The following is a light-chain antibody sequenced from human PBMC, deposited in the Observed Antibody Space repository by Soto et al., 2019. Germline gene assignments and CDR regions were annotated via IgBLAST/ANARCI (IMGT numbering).Light chain of an antibody. Sequence: EIVLTQSPGTLSLSPGERATLSCRASQSISSSYLAWYQQRPGQAPRLLIFGASYRATGIPDRFGGSGSGTDFTLTSNLLEPEDFAVYYCQQYSTSPPEFTFGPGTKVDSK. J-gene: IGKJ3*01. CDR2: GAS. V-gene: IGKV3-20*01. CDR1: QSISSSY. CDR3: QQYSTSPPEFT.